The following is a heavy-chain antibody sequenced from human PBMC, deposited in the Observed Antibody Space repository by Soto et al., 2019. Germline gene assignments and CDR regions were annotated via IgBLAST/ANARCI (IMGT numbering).Heavy chain of an antibody. J-gene: IGHJ6*02. Sequence: SVKVFFKASSFTFSTYGLTWVRQAPGQGREWMGWVSANNGHTNYAHKLQGRVSMTTDTSTSTAYMELRGLRFDDTAVYYCARDIESVTAKHFFYYYAMDVWGQGTTVTVSS. D-gene: IGHD2-8*01. V-gene: IGHV1-18*01. CDR1: SFTFSTYG. CDR3: ARDIESVTAKHFFYYYAMDV. CDR2: VSANNGHT.